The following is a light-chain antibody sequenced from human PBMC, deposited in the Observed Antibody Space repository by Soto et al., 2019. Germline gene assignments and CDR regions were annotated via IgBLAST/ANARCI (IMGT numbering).Light chain of an antibody. J-gene: IGKJ4*01. CDR3: QQFNSYPLT. Sequence: IVLTQSPANLSLSPVEIATLSCRASQSVSSYLAWYQQKPGQAPRLLIYDASSRATGIPDRFSGGGPGTDFTLTISSLEPEDFAVYYCQQFNSYPLTFGGGTKVDIK. V-gene: IGKV3-11*01. CDR1: QSVSSY. CDR2: DAS.